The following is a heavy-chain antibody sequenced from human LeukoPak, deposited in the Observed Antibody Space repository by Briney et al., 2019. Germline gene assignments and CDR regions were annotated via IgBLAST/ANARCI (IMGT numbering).Heavy chain of an antibody. V-gene: IGHV3-30*18. CDR1: GFTFSSYG. CDR3: AKGWYSSGWYVDY. CDR2: ISYDGSNK. D-gene: IGHD6-19*01. Sequence: GGSLRLSCAASGFTFSSYGMHWVRQAPGKGLEWVAVISYDGSNKYYADSVKGRFTVSRDNSKNTLYLQMNSLRAEDTAVYYCAKGWYSSGWYVDYWGQGTLVTVSS. J-gene: IGHJ4*02.